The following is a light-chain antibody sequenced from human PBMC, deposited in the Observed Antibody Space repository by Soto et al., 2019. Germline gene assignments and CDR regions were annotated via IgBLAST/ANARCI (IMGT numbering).Light chain of an antibody. V-gene: IGKV1-8*01. J-gene: IGKJ1*01. Sequence: AVLLTQSPSSFSASTGDRATITCRASQDIHNYLAWYQQVPGKAPKLLLYAASILQTGVPYRFSGSGSGTDYNLTIDSLKSEDFATYFCQHDDNYPWTFGQGTTVE. CDR3: QHDDNYPWT. CDR1: QDIHNY. CDR2: AAS.